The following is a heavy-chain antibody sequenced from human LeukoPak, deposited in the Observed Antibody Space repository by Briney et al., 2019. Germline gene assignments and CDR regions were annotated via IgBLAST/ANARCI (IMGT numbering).Heavy chain of an antibody. Sequence: GGSLRLSCAASGFTFSSYAMTWVRPAPGKGLEWVSLIGSSGGSTYYADSVKGRFTISRDNFNHTLSLQMNSLRVEDTAIYYCVKDIQLSTWGLGTMVTVSS. CDR1: GFTFSSYA. CDR3: VKDIQLST. V-gene: IGHV3-23*01. CDR2: IGSSGGST. J-gene: IGHJ3*01. D-gene: IGHD5-24*01.